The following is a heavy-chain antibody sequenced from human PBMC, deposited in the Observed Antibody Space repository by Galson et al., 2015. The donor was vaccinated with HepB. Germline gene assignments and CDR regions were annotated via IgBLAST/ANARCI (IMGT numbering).Heavy chain of an antibody. V-gene: IGHV3-66*01. CDR3: ARMVDGPGYGMDV. Sequence: SLRLSCAASGFTVNSNYMSWVRQAPGKGLEWVSVIYSGGTTYYADSVKGRFTISRGNAKNSLYLQMNSLRAEDTAVYYCARMVDGPGYGMDVWGQGTTVTVSS. D-gene: IGHD5-24*01. J-gene: IGHJ6*02. CDR2: IYSGGTT. CDR1: GFTVNSNY.